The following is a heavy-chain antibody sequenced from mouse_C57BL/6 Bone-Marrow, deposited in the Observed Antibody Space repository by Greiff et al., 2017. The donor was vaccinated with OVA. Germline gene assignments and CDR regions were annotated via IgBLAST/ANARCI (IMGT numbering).Heavy chain of an antibody. Sequence: QVTLKVSGPGILQSSQTLSLTCSFSGFSLSTSGMGVSWIRQPSGKGLEGLAHIYWDGDTRYNPSLKSRLTLSKDTSRNQVFLKITSVDTADTATFYCARRANYYGSSPYWYFDVWGTGTTVTVSS. D-gene: IGHD1-1*01. CDR1: GFSLSTSGMG. J-gene: IGHJ1*03. CDR2: IYWDGDT. V-gene: IGHV8-12*01. CDR3: ARRANYYGSSPYWYFDV.